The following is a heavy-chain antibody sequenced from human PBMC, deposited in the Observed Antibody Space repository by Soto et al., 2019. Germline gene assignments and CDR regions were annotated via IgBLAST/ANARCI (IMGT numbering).Heavy chain of an antibody. CDR3: AKSPRMVRGVLPPYYFDY. D-gene: IGHD3-10*01. Sequence: ASETLSLTCTVSGDSINNDDHFWTWIRQRPGQGLEWIGYIFYSGATYYNPSLKARVTISIDKSRKYFSLDLSSVTAADTAVYYCAKSPRMVRGVLPPYYFDYWGQGTLVTVSS. CDR1: GDSINNDDHF. CDR2: IFYSGAT. J-gene: IGHJ4*02. V-gene: IGHV4-31*03.